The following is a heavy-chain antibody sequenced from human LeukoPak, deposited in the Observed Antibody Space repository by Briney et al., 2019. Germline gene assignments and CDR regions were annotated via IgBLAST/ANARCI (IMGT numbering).Heavy chain of an antibody. J-gene: IGHJ6*02. CDR1: GFTFSSYA. Sequence: PGGSLTLSCATSGFTFSSYAMSWLRQAPGKGLAWVSTIGGSGGSTYYADSVKGRFTISRDNSNNTLFLQMNSLRAEDTAVYYCAKDYSNPYTMDVWGQGTTVTVSS. V-gene: IGHV3-23*01. CDR2: IGGSGGST. CDR3: AKDYSNPYTMDV. D-gene: IGHD3-10*01.